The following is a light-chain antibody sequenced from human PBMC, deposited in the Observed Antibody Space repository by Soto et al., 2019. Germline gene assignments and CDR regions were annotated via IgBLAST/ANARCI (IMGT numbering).Light chain of an antibody. CDR1: QSVSSN. J-gene: IGKJ4*01. V-gene: IGKV3-15*01. Sequence: EIVMTQSPVTLSVSPGERATLSCRASQSVSSNLAWYQQKPGQAPSLLIYGAFTRATGIPARFSGTGSGTEFTLTISSLQSEDFALYYCQPYNNWPLTFGGVT. CDR3: QPYNNWPLT. CDR2: GAF.